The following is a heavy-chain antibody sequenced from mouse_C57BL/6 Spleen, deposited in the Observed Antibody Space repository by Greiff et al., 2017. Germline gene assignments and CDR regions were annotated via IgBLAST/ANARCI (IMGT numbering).Heavy chain of an antibody. D-gene: IGHD1-1*01. Sequence: QVQLQQPGAELVMPGASVKLSCKASGYTFTSYWMNWVKQRPGQGLEWIGEIDPSDSYTNYNQKFKGKSTLTVDKSSSTAYMQLSSLTSEDSAVYYCARSDSSWYFDVWGTGTTVTVSS. CDR3: ARSDSSWYFDV. J-gene: IGHJ1*03. CDR1: GYTFTSYW. CDR2: IDPSDSYT. V-gene: IGHV1-69*01.